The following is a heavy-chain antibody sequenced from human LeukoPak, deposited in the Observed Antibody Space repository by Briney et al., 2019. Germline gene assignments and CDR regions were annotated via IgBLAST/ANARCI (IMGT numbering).Heavy chain of an antibody. CDR3: ARGSDIVVVPASYAAFDP. CDR1: GGSFSGYY. Sequence: SETLSLTCAVYGGSFSGYYWSWIRQPPGKGLEWIGEINHSGSTNYNPSLKSRVTISVDTSKNQFSLKLSSVTAADTAVYYCARGSDIVVVPASYAAFDPWGQGTLVTVSS. D-gene: IGHD2-2*01. V-gene: IGHV4-34*01. CDR2: INHSGST. J-gene: IGHJ5*02.